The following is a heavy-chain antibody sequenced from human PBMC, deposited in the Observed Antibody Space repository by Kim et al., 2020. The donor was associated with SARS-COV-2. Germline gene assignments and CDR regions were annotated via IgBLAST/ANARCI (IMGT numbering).Heavy chain of an antibody. D-gene: IGHD6-19*01. CDR3: AREERWLRYFDY. Sequence: YYADSVKGRFTISRDNAKNSLYLQMNSLRAEDTAVYYCAREERWLRYFDYWGQGTLVTVSS. J-gene: IGHJ4*02. V-gene: IGHV3-21*01.